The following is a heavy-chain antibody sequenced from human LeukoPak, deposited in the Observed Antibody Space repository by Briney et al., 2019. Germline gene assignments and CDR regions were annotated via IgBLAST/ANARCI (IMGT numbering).Heavy chain of an antibody. Sequence: GESLKISCKDSGYSFTNYWIGWVRPMPGKNLEWMGIIYVGDSDTRYSPSFQGQVTISADKSINTAYLQWSSLKASDTAMYYCARPRIAAAGYAFDIWGQGTMVTVSS. CDR1: GYSFTNYW. CDR3: ARPRIAAAGYAFDI. J-gene: IGHJ3*02. V-gene: IGHV5-51*01. CDR2: IYVGDSDT. D-gene: IGHD6-13*01.